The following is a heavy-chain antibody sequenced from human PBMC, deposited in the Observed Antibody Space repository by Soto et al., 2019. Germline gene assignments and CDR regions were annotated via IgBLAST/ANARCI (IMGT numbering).Heavy chain of an antibody. Sequence: ETLSLTCAVYGGSFSGYYWSWIRQPPGKGLEWIGEINHSGSTNYNPSLKSRVTISVDTSKNQFSLKLSSVTAADTAVYYCARGPYSSSWSNRRTYYYYYGMDVWGQGTTVTVSS. D-gene: IGHD6-13*01. CDR1: GGSFSGYY. V-gene: IGHV4-34*01. J-gene: IGHJ6*02. CDR3: ARGPYSSSWSNRRTYYYYYGMDV. CDR2: INHSGST.